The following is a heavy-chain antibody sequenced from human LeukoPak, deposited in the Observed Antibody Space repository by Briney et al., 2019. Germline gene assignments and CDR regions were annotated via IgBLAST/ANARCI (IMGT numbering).Heavy chain of an antibody. V-gene: IGHV4-59*08. J-gene: IGHJ3*02. D-gene: IGHD6-25*01. CDR2: IDNRRST. CDR3: ARSAVDAFDI. CDR1: GGSISRYY. Sequence: PSESLSLTCTVSGGSISRYYWSWIRQPPGKGLECIGYIDNRRSTCYSPFVKSRVSISVDTSKNQFSLKLSSVTAADTAVYYCARSAVDAFDIWGQGT.